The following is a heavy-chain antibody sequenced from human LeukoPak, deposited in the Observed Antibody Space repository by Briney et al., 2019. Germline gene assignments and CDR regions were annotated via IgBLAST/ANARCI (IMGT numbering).Heavy chain of an antibody. CDR3: ARVPAQRVVTTPTYFDY. D-gene: IGHD2-21*02. CDR1: GGSISSGSYY. Sequence: TLSLTCTVSGGSISSGSYYWSWIRQPAGKGLEWIGRIYTSGSTNYNPSLKSRVTISVDTSKNQFSLKLNSVTAADTAVYYCARVPAQRVVTTPTYFDYWGQGTLVTVSS. V-gene: IGHV4-61*02. J-gene: IGHJ4*02. CDR2: IYTSGST.